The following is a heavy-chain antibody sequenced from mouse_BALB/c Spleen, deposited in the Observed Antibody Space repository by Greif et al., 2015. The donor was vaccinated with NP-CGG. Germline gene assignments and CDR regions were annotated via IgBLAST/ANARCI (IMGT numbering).Heavy chain of an antibody. CDR3: ARGATAMYYFDY. V-gene: IGHV2-2*02. D-gene: IGHD1-2*01. J-gene: IGHJ2*01. Sequence: QVQLQQSGPGLVQPSQSLSITCTVSGFSLTSYGVHWVRQSPGKGLEWLGVIWSGGSTDYNAAFTSRLSISKDNSKSQVFFKMNSLQANDTAIYYCARGATAMYYFDYWGQGTTLTVSS. CDR1: GFSLTSYG. CDR2: IWSGGST.